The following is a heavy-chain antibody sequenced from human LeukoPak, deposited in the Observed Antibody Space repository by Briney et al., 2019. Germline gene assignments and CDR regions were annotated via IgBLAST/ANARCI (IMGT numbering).Heavy chain of an antibody. CDR2: IYYSGST. CDR1: GGSISSSSYY. V-gene: IGHV4-39*01. Sequence: SETLSLTCTVSGGSISSSSYYWGWIRQPPGKGLEWIGSIYYSGSTYYNPSLKSRVTISVDTSKNQFSLKLSSVTAADTAVYYCARKYYGDYDPWGQGTLVTVSS. J-gene: IGHJ5*02. D-gene: IGHD4-17*01. CDR3: ARKYYGDYDP.